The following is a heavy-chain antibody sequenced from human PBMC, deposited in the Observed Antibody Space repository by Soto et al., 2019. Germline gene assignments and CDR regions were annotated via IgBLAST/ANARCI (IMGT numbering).Heavy chain of an antibody. CDR1: GFTFSGSD. CDR2: IRSKANSYAT. V-gene: IGHV3-73*02. D-gene: IGHD2-2*01. Sequence: EVQLVESGGGLVQPGGSLKLSCAASGFTFSGSDMHWVRQASGKGLEWVGRIRSKANSYATAYAASVKGRFTISRDDSKNTAYLQMNSLKTEDTAVYYCTRYHPRYYGMDVWGQGTTVTVSS. CDR3: TRYHPRYYGMDV. J-gene: IGHJ6*02.